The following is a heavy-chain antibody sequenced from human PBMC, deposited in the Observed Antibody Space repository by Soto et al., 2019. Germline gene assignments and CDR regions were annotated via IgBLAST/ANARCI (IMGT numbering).Heavy chain of an antibody. CDR3: ARDVRSPYYFDY. Sequence: SVKVSCKASGGTFSSYAISWVRQAPGQGLEWMGGIIPIFGTANYAQKFQGRVTITADKSTSTAYMELSSLRSEDTAVYYCARDVRSPYYFDYWGQGTPVTVSS. CDR2: IIPIFGTA. V-gene: IGHV1-69*06. CDR1: GGTFSSYA. J-gene: IGHJ4*02.